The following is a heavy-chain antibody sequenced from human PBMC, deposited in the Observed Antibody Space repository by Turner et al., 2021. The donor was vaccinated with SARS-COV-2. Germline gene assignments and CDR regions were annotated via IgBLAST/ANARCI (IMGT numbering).Heavy chain of an antibody. CDR2: MYYSGST. D-gene: IGHD2-15*01. Sequence: QLQLQESGPGLVKPSETLSLTCPVSGGPISSSSYYWGWIRQPPGRGLEWIGSMYYSGSTYYNPSLKSRVTISVDTSKNQFSLKLSSVTAADTAVYYCARRSSRLGNWYFDLWGRGTLVTVSS. CDR3: ARRSSRLGNWYFDL. CDR1: GGPISSSSYY. J-gene: IGHJ2*01. V-gene: IGHV4-39*01.